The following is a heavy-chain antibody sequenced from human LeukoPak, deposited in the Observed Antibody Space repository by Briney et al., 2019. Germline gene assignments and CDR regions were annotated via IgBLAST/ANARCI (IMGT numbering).Heavy chain of an antibody. CDR1: GGSISSYY. V-gene: IGHV4-59*01. CDR2: IYYSGST. D-gene: IGHD1-26*01. CDR3: AREGVGAVDY. J-gene: IGHJ4*02. Sequence: SETLSLTCTVSGGSISSYYWSWIRQPPGKGLEWIGYIYYSGSTNYNPPLKSRVAISVDTSKNQFSLKLSSVTAADTAVYYCAREGVGAVDYWSQGTLVTVSS.